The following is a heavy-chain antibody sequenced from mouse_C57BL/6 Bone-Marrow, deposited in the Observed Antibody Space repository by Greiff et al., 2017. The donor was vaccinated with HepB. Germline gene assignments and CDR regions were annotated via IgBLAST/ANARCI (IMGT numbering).Heavy chain of an antibody. V-gene: IGHV5-17*01. CDR3: ARKPVYYYGSRYWYFDV. CDR1: GFTFSDYG. J-gene: IGHJ1*03. Sequence: EVKVVESGGGLVKPGGFLKLSCAASGFTFSDYGMHWVRQAPEKGLEWVAYISSGSSTIYYADTVKGRFTISRDNAKNTLFLQMTSLRSEDTAMYYCARKPVYYYGSRYWYFDVWGTGTTVTVSS. D-gene: IGHD1-1*01. CDR2: ISSGSSTI.